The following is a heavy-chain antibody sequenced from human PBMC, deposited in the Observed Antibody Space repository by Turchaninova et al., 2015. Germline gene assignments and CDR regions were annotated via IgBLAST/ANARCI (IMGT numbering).Heavy chain of an antibody. CDR1: VGPISPYY. CDR2: IHYTGST. D-gene: IGHD3-22*01. Sequence: QVQLQESGPGLVQPSETLSLTCPVSVGPISPYYWSWLRQPPGKGPGWIGYIHYTGSTNYNPSLKSRVPISVDTSKNQFSLKLSSVTAADTAVYFCARQRPDYYDSSGYYNFDFWGQGTLVTVSS. CDR3: ARQRPDYYDSSGYYNFDF. V-gene: IGHV4-59*01. J-gene: IGHJ4*02.